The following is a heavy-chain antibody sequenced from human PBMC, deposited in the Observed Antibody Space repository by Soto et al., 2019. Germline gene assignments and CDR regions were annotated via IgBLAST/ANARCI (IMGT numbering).Heavy chain of an antibody. Sequence: SETLSLTCTVSGGSISSYYWSWIRQPPGKGLEWIGYIYYSGSTNYNPYLKSRVTISLDTSKNQFSRKLSSVTAADTAVYYCARRWGGSGAYFDYWGQGTLVTVSS. CDR1: GGSISSYY. V-gene: IGHV4-59*08. CDR3: ARRWGGSGAYFDY. CDR2: IYYSGST. D-gene: IGHD1-26*01. J-gene: IGHJ4*02.